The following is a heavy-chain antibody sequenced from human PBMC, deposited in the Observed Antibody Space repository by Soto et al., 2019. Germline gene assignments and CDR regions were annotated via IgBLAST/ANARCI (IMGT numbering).Heavy chain of an antibody. V-gene: IGHV3-23*01. CDR2: ISGSGGST. Sequence: EVQLLESGGGLVQPGGSLRLSCAASGFTFSSYAMSWVRQAPGTGLEWVSAISGSGGSTYYADSVKGRFTNSRDNANNTLYLQMNSLRAEHTAVYYWAKAGFRGAFDYWGQGTLVTVSS. CDR3: AKAGFRGAFDY. D-gene: IGHD3-10*01. J-gene: IGHJ4*02. CDR1: GFTFSSYA.